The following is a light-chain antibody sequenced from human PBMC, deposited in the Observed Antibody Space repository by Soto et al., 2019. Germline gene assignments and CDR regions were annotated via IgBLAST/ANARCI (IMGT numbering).Light chain of an antibody. CDR3: VLYMGSGIWV. Sequence: QTVVTQEPSFSVSPGGTVTLTCGLSSGSVSTTYYPSWYQQTPGQVPRTLIYSTNTPSSGVPDRFSGSILGNKAALTITGAQADDESDYYCVLYMGSGIWVFGGGTKLTVL. CDR2: STN. J-gene: IGLJ3*02. CDR1: SGSVSTTYY. V-gene: IGLV8-61*01.